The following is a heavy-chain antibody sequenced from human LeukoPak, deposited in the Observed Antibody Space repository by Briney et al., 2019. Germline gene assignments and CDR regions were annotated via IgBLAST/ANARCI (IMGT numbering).Heavy chain of an antibody. V-gene: IGHV3-21*01. D-gene: IGHD5-18*01. CDR3: ARDNSYGTTFDY. CDR1: GFTFDDYA. J-gene: IGHJ4*02. Sequence: TGRSLRLSCAASGFTFDDYAMNWVRQAPGKGLEWVSSISSSSSYIYYADSVKGRFTISRDNAKNSLYLQMNSLRAEDTAVYYCARDNSYGTTFDYWGQGTLVTVSP. CDR2: ISSSSSYI.